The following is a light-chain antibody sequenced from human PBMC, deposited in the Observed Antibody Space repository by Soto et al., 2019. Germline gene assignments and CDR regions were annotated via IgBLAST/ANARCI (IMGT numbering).Light chain of an antibody. V-gene: IGKV3-20*01. CDR1: QTVNNNY. Sequence: EIVLTQSPGTLSLSPGERATLSCRASQTVNNNYLAWYQQKPGQAPRLLIYAASSRATGIPDRISGSGSGTDFTLTITRLEPEDFAVYYCQQYGRSPFTFGPGTKVDIK. CDR3: QQYGRSPFT. CDR2: AAS. J-gene: IGKJ3*01.